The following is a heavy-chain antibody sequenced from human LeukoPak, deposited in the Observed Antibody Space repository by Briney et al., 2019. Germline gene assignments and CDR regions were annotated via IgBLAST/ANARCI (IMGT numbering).Heavy chain of an antibody. CDR1: GCSFSSYS. CDR2: INCSGGTT. J-gene: IGHJ6*01. V-gene: IGHV3-23*01. Sequence: PWGSLTLSCTASGCSFSSYSMSWVRQAPGKGLEWVGDINCSGGTTYYADSVKGRFTISRDTTKNTLYLQMNSLRAAHTAVYYCAHSILVVAVNYYYWFDVWGKGTKVTISS. D-gene: IGHD3-22*01. CDR3: AHSILVVAVNYYYWFDV.